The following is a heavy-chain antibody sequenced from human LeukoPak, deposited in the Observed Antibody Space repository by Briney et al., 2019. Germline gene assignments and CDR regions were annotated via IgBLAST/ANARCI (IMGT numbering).Heavy chain of an antibody. CDR1: GFTFSPYA. CDR3: AKSDWFDP. J-gene: IGHJ5*02. CDR2: ISGSGDTT. Sequence: PGGSLRLSCAASGFTFSPYAMTWVRQAPGKGLEWVSTISGSGDTTTYADSVKGRFTISRDNAKNTLYLQMNSLRAEDTAVYYCAKSDWFDPWGQGTLVTVSS. V-gene: IGHV3-23*01.